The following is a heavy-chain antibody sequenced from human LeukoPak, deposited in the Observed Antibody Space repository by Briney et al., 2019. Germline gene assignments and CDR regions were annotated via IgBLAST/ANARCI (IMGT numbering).Heavy chain of an antibody. CDR2: ISGSGGAT. CDR1: GFTFTSYG. Sequence: PGGSLRLSCAASGFTFTSYGIHWVRQAPGKGLEWVSAISGSGGATHYADSVKGRFTISRDNSKNTVYLQLNSLRDEDTAVYYCAKLLRAGRLLTISLDSWGQGTLVTVSS. CDR3: AKLLRAGRLLTISLDS. D-gene: IGHD3-10*01. V-gene: IGHV3-23*01. J-gene: IGHJ4*02.